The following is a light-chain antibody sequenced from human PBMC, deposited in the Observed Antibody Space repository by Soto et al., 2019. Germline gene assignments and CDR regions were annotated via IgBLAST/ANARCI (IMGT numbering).Light chain of an antibody. J-gene: IGKJ5*01. CDR2: GAC. CDR1: QSVSSSY. CDR3: QQYGSAPPIT. V-gene: IGKV3-20*01. Sequence: EIVLTQSPGSLSLSPGERATLSCRASQSVSSSYLAWYQQKPGQAHRLLIYGACSRATGIPDRFSGSGSGTDFTLTISRLEPEDFAVYYCQQYGSAPPITFGQGTRLEIK.